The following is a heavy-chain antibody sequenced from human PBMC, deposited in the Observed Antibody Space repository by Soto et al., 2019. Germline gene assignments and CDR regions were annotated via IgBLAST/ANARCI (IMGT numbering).Heavy chain of an antibody. V-gene: IGHV3-23*01. Sequence: EVELLESGEGWEQRGGPLRLSLAASGFSSATIPMLWAGQVPGRGLEWVSVIRSRGDRIYYADSVRGRFTISRDNSRSMLYLQMNYLSADDTAVYYCAKQQGPGTPYYYAMDVWGQGTTVTVSS. D-gene: IGHD1-1*01. CDR1: GFSSATIP. CDR2: IRSRGDRI. CDR3: AKQQGPGTPYYYAMDV. J-gene: IGHJ6*02.